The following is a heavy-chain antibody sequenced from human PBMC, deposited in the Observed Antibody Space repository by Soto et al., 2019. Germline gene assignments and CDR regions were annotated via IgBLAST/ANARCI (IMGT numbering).Heavy chain of an antibody. Sequence: GASVKVSCKASGYTFTNYGVTCVRQAPGQGLEWLGWISAYNGNTNYAQSLQGRVTMTTDTSTSTAYMELRSLRSDDTAVYYCARDTSRISVAVDFDYWGQGTLVTVSS. CDR2: ISAYNGNT. D-gene: IGHD6-19*01. CDR1: GYTFTNYG. CDR3: ARDTSRISVAVDFDY. J-gene: IGHJ4*02. V-gene: IGHV1-18*01.